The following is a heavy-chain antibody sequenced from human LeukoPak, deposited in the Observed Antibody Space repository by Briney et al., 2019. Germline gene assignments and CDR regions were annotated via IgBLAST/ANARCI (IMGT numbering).Heavy chain of an antibody. CDR2: ISYDGSYE. D-gene: IGHD3-22*01. CDR3: ARLYYYDTSGYYPFDY. Sequence: GRSLRLSCAASGFTFSFYTMYWVHQAPGKGLEWVAFISYDGSYEYYTDSVKGRFTISRDNSKNTLYLQMNSLRAEDTAVYYCARLYYYDTSGYYPFDYWGQGTLVTVSS. CDR1: GFTFSFYT. J-gene: IGHJ4*02. V-gene: IGHV3-30*04.